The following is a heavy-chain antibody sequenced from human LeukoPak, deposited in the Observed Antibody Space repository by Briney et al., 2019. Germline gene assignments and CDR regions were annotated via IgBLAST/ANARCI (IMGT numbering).Heavy chain of an antibody. CDR3: AGDSSGSALDY. CDR1: GFTFSSYW. Sequence: PGGSLRLSCAASGFTFSSYWMSWVRQAPGKGLEWVANIKQDGSEKYYVDSVKGRFTISRDNSKNTLYLQMNSLRAEDTAVYYCAGDSSGSALDYWGQGTLVTVSS. V-gene: IGHV3-7*01. J-gene: IGHJ4*02. CDR2: IKQDGSEK. D-gene: IGHD3-22*01.